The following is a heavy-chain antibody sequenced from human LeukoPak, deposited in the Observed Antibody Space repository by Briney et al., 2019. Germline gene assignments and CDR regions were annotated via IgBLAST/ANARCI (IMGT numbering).Heavy chain of an antibody. CDR3: AREAAAGGPYFDY. J-gene: IGHJ4*02. V-gene: IGHV3-30-3*01. Sequence: PGRSLRLSCAASGFTFSSYAMHWVRQAPGKGLEWVAVISYDGSNKYYADSVKGRFTISRDKSKNTLYLQMNSLRAEDTAVYYCAREAAAGGPYFDYWGQGTLVTVSS. CDR1: GFTFSSYA. D-gene: IGHD6-13*01. CDR2: ISYDGSNK.